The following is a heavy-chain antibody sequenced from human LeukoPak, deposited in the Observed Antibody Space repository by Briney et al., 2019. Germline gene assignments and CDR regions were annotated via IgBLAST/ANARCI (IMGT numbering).Heavy chain of an antibody. Sequence: ASVKVSCKASGGTFSSYAISWVRQAPGQGLEWMGGIIPIFGTANYAQKFRGRVTITADESTSTAYMELSSLRSEDTAVYYCASDCSSTSCKMADGTAPIWGQGTLVTVSS. V-gene: IGHV1-69*13. CDR2: IIPIFGTA. J-gene: IGHJ4*02. D-gene: IGHD2-2*01. CDR3: ASDCSSTSCKMADGTAPI. CDR1: GGTFSSYA.